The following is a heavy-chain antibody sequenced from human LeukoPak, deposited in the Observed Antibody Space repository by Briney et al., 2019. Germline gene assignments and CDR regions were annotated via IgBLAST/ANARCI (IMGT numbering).Heavy chain of an antibody. CDR2: TNTAGNTI. V-gene: IGHV3-11*01. CDR1: GFTFRDYF. Sequence: GGSLRLSCAASGFTFRDYFMSWIRQAPGKGLEWVAYTNTAGNTIYYADSMKGRFTISRDNAKNSLYLQMNTLRAENTAVYYCARATYDSSAVDAFDIWGQGTMVTVSP. J-gene: IGHJ3*02. D-gene: IGHD3-22*01. CDR3: ARATYDSSAVDAFDI.